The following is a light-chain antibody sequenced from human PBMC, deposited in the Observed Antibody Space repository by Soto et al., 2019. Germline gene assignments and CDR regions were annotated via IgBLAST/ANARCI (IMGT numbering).Light chain of an antibody. CDR3: QHYNSYSEA. J-gene: IGKJ1*01. CDR1: QSVSSN. V-gene: IGKV3-15*01. Sequence: PGARAVPPGEGATLSCRASQSVSSNLAWYQQKPGQAPRLLIYGASTRATGIPARFSGSGSGTEFTLTISSLRPDDFATYYCQHYNSYSEAFGQGTKVDIK. CDR2: GAS.